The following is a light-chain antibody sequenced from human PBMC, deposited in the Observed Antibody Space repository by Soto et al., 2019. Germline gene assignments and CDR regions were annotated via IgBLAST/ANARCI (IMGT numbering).Light chain of an antibody. CDR2: GAS. CDR3: QQYNNWPPMA. Sequence: EIVMTQSPATLSVSPGERATLSCRASQSVSSNLAWYQQKPGQAPRLLIYGASTRATGIPARCSGSGSGTEFTLTIGSLQSEDFAVYYCQQYNNWPPMAFGQGTKVEIK. CDR1: QSVSSN. J-gene: IGKJ1*01. V-gene: IGKV3-15*01.